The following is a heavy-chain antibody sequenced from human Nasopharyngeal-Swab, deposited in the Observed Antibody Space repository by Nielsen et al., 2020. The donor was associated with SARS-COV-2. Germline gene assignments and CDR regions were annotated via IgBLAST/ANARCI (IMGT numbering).Heavy chain of an antibody. CDR3: ARGGWLDY. Sequence: SETLSLTCTVPGGSISSGSYYWSWIRQPAGKGLEWIGRIYTSGSTNYNPSLKSRVTISVDTSKNQFSLKLSSVTAADTAVYYCARGGWLDYWGQGTLVTVSS. D-gene: IGHD6-19*01. CDR2: IYTSGST. J-gene: IGHJ4*02. V-gene: IGHV4-61*02. CDR1: GGSISSGSYY.